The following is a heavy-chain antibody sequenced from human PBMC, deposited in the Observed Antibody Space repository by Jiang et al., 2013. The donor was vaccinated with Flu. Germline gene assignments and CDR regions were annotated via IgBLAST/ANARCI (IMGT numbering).Heavy chain of an antibody. CDR3: TTGFNSGYYEYYFDY. J-gene: IGHJ4*02. CDR2: IKSNSDGGTK. V-gene: IGHV3-15*01. Sequence: VQLLESGGGLVKPGGSLRLSCAASGFTLSNAWMTWVRQAPGKGLQWVGRIKSNSDGGTKIYAAPVKGRFILSRDDSKNTLYLQMDSLTTEDTAVYYCTTGFNSGYYEYYFDYWGQGTLVTVSS. D-gene: IGHD3-22*01. CDR1: GFTLSNAW.